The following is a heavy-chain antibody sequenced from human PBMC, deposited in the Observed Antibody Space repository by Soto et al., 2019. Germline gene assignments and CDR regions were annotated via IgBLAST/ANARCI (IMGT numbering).Heavy chain of an antibody. CDR3: ARGGHPLLYYFDY. Sequence: SETLSLNCTVSGGSLSSYYLSWIRQPPGKGLEWIGYIYYSGSTNYNPSLKSRVTISVDTSKNQFSLKLSSVTAADTAVYYCARGGHPLLYYFDYWGQGTLVTVYS. D-gene: IGHD2-2*02. CDR1: GGSLSSYY. J-gene: IGHJ4*02. V-gene: IGHV4-59*01. CDR2: IYYSGST.